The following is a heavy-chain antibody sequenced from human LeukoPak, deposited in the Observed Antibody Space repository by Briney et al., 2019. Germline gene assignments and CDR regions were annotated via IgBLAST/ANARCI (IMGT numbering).Heavy chain of an antibody. Sequence: ASVKVSCKASGYSFSIYGIGWVRQAPRQGLEWMGWITAGNGNTNYAQKVQGRVTMTTDTSTSTAYMELRSLRSDDTAVYFCARDLARGYSYGYDAFDIWGQGTMVTVSS. D-gene: IGHD5-18*01. CDR2: ITAGNGNT. J-gene: IGHJ3*02. V-gene: IGHV1-18*01. CDR1: GYSFSIYG. CDR3: ARDLARGYSYGYDAFDI.